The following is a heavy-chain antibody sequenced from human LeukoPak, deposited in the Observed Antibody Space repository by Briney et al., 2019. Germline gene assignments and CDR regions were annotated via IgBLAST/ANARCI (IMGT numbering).Heavy chain of an antibody. CDR3: AKEGDYGDYFDY. CDR2: ISWNSGSI. V-gene: IGHV3-9*03. J-gene: IGHJ4*02. CDR1: GFTFDDYA. Sequence: GGSLRLSCAASGFTFDDYAMHWVRQAPGKGLEWVSGISWNSGSIGYADSVKGRFTISRDNAKSSLYLQMNSLRAEDMALYYCAKEGDYGDYFDYWGQGTLVTVSS. D-gene: IGHD4-17*01.